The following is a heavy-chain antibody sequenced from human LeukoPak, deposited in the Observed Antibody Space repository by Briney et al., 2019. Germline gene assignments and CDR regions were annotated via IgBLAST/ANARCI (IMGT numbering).Heavy chain of an antibody. CDR1: GGSISSHY. Sequence: SETLSLTCTVSGGSISSHYWSWIRQPPGKGLEWIGYIYYSGSTNYNPSLKSRVTISVDTSKNQFSLKLSSVTAADTAAYYCARRYCSSTSCHRYYFDYWGQGTLVTVSS. CDR3: ARRYCSSTSCHRYYFDY. D-gene: IGHD2-2*01. CDR2: IYYSGST. V-gene: IGHV4-59*11. J-gene: IGHJ4*02.